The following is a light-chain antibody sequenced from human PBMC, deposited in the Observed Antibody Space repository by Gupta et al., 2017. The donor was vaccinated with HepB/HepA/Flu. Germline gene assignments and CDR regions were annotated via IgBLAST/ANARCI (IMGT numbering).Light chain of an antibody. CDR1: QSVSGR. V-gene: IGKV3-11*01. Sequence: EIVLTQSPATLSLSPGERATLVFRANQSVSGRLGWYQQKPCQAPRLLIYDAANSVTGNPDRFSGSGLVTDFTLTISSPEPEDFAVYYWQHRSNWWVFGQGTKVEIK. J-gene: IGKJ1*01. CDR3: QHRSNWWV. CDR2: DAA.